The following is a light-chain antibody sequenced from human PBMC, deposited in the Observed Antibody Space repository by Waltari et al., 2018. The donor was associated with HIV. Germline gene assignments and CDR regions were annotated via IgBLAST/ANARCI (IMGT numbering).Light chain of an antibody. CDR2: GVN. CDR3: SSYAGPNHLL. J-gene: IGLJ2*01. V-gene: IGLV2-8*01. Sequence: QSALTQPPSASGSPGQSVTFSCTGTSRDVGAYNFVSWYQQHPGKAPKLIIYGVNRRPSGVPVRFSGSKSGNTASLTVSGLQADDEADYYCSSYAGPNHLLFGGGTKLTVL. CDR1: SRDVGAYNF.